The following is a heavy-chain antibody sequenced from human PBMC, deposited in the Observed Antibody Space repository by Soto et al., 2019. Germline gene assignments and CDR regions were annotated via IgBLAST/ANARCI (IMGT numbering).Heavy chain of an antibody. CDR2: FYYSGST. Sequence: QLQLQGSGPGLVKPSETLSLTCTVSGGSISSSSYYWGWIRQPPGKGLEWIGSFYYSGSTYYNPSLESRVTISVDTSKNQFSLKLTSVTAADTAVYYCVGGWPLHAFDIWGQGTVVTVSS. J-gene: IGHJ3*02. V-gene: IGHV4-39*01. D-gene: IGHD2-15*01. CDR1: GGSISSSSYY. CDR3: VGGWPLHAFDI.